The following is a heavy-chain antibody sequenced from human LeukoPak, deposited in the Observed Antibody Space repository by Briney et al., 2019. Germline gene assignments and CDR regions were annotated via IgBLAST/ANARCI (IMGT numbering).Heavy chain of an antibody. CDR2: ISSSSSYI. D-gene: IGHD3-3*01. Sequence: GGSLRLSCAASGFTFSSYSVNWVRQAPGKGLEWVSSISSSSSYIYYADSVKGRFTISRDNAKNSLYLQMNSLRAEDTAVYYCARVYSTIFGVVRNWFDPLGQGTLVTVSS. CDR1: GFTFSSYS. V-gene: IGHV3-21*01. J-gene: IGHJ5*02. CDR3: ARVYSTIFGVVRNWFDP.